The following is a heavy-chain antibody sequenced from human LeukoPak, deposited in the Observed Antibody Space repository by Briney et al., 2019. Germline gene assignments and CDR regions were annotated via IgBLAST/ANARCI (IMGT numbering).Heavy chain of an antibody. J-gene: IGHJ4*02. CDR1: GFTFSDYY. V-gene: IGHV3-11*04. CDR3: ARDIEAAGLFLDY. Sequence: GGSLRLSCAASGFTFSDYYMSWIRQAPGKGLEWVSYISSSGSTIYYADSVKGRFTISRDNSKNTLYLQMNSLRAEDTAVYYCARDIEAAGLFLDYWGQGTLVTVSS. CDR2: ISSSGSTI. D-gene: IGHD6-13*01.